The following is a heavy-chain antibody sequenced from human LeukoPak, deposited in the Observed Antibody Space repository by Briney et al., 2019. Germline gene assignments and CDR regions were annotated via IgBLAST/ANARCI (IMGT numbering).Heavy chain of an antibody. J-gene: IGHJ6*03. CDR3: AKDGNYDFWSGYSYYYYYYYMDV. D-gene: IGHD3-3*01. Sequence: GGSLRLSCAASGFTFSSYSMNWVRQAPGKGLEWVSYISSSSSTIYYADSVKGRFTISRDNAKNSLYLQMNSLRAEDTAVYYCAKDGNYDFWSGYSYYYYYYYMDVWGKGTTVTVSS. CDR2: ISSSSSTI. V-gene: IGHV3-48*04. CDR1: GFTFSSYS.